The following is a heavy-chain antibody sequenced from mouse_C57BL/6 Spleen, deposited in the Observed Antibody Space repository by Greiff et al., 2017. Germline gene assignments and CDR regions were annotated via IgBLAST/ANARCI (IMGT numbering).Heavy chain of an antibody. J-gene: IGHJ1*03. CDR2: IGPSDSYT. Sequence: QVQLQQPGAELVMPGASVKLSCKASGYTFTSYWMHWVKQRPGKGLEWIGEIGPSDSYTNYNQKFKGKSTLTVDKSSSTAYMQLSSLTSEDSAVYYCAVYGTAIHVWGTGTTVTVSS. D-gene: IGHD1-1*01. V-gene: IGHV1-69*01. CDR3: AVYGTAIHV. CDR1: GYTFTSYW.